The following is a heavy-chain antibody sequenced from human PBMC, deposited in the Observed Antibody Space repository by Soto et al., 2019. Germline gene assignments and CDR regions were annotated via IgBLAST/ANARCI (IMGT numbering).Heavy chain of an antibody. V-gene: IGHV1-18*01. CDR1: GYTFTSYG. CDR3: ARDCPINYYGSGIEMGVDY. J-gene: IGHJ4*02. D-gene: IGHD3-10*01. Sequence: QVQLVQSGAEVKKPGASVKVSCKASGYTFTSYGISWVRQAPGQGLEWMGWISAYNGNTNYAQKLQGRVTMTTDTATSTAYMELRSLRSDDTAVYYCARDCPINYYGSGIEMGVDYWGQGTLVTVSS. CDR2: ISAYNGNT.